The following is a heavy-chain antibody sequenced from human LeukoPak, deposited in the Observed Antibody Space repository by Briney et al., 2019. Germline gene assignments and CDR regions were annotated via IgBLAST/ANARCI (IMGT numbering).Heavy chain of an antibody. CDR2: IYHSGRT. CDR1: GYSISSGYY. J-gene: IGHJ3*02. D-gene: IGHD1-26*01. CDR3: ARPRLDSGSYYPHAFDI. V-gene: IGHV4-38-2*01. Sequence: PSETLSLTCAISGYSISSGYYWAWIRQPPGKGLERIGSIYHSGRTYYNPSLKSRVTISVDTSKNQFSLKLSSVTAADTAVYYCARPRLDSGSYYPHAFDIWGQGTMVTVSS.